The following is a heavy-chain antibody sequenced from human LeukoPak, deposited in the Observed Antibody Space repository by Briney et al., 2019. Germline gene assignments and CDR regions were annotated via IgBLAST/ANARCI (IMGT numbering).Heavy chain of an antibody. CDR3: ARSGPWGAFDI. V-gene: IGHV4-61*02. CDR2: IYTSGST. CDR1: GGSISSGSYY. J-gene: IGHJ3*02. D-gene: IGHD7-27*01. Sequence: SETLSLTCTVSGGSISSGSYYWSWIRQPAGKGLEWIGRIYTSGSTNYNPSLKSRVTISVDTSKNQFSLKLSSVTAADTAVYYCARSGPWGAFDIWGQGTMVTVSS.